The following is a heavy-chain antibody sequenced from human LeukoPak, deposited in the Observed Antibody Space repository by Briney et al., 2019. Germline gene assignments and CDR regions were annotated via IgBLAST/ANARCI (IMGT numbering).Heavy chain of an antibody. V-gene: IGHV3-23*01. Sequence: PGGSLRLSCAASEFTFSNYAMNWVRQAPGKVLEWVSGISGGGGSTYYADSVKGRFTSSRDNSKITLYLQMNSLRAEDTAVYYCAKERSASYYYDSSGYSNYNFDYWGQGTLVTISS. CDR2: ISGGGGST. CDR1: EFTFSNYA. CDR3: AKERSASYYYDSSGYSNYNFDY. J-gene: IGHJ4*02. D-gene: IGHD3-22*01.